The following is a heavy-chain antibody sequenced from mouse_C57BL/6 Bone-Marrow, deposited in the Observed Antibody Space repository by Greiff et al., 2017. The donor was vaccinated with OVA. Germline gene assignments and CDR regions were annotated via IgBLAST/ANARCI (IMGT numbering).Heavy chain of an antibody. CDR2: IDPENGDT. J-gene: IGHJ2*01. CDR1: GFNIKDDY. CDR3: TSRGYFDY. V-gene: IGHV14-4*01. Sequence: VQLQQSGAELVRPGASVKLSCTASGFNIKDDYMHWVKQRPEQGLEWIGWIDPENGDTEYASKFQGKATITADTSSSTAYLQLSSLTSEDTAVYCCTSRGYFDYWGKGTTLTVSS.